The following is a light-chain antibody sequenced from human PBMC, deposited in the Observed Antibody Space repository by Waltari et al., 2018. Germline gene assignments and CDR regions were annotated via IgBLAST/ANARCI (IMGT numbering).Light chain of an antibody. V-gene: IGKV1-12*01. CDR1: QGISSC. CDR3: QQANSFPT. CDR2: ASS. J-gene: IGKJ4*01. Sequence: DIQMTQSPSSVSASVGDRVTITCRASQGISSCLAWYQQKQGKDPKLLIYASSSLQSGVPSRFSGSGSGTDFTLTISSLQPEDFATYYCQQANSFPTFGGGTKVEIK.